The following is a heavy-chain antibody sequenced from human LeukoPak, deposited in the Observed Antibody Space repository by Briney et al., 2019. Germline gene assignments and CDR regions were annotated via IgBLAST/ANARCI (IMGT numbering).Heavy chain of an antibody. CDR1: GVTVSGND. Sequence: PGGSLRLSCEASGVTVSGNDVTWVRQASGKGLEWVSITYGDGSSTYADSVKGRFSISRDNSKNTLYLQMNSLRVEDTAVYYCAILPADFGYYDYWGKGTLVTVSS. V-gene: IGHV3-53*01. CDR3: AILPADFGYYDY. D-gene: IGHD3/OR15-3a*01. CDR2: TYGDGSS. J-gene: IGHJ4*02.